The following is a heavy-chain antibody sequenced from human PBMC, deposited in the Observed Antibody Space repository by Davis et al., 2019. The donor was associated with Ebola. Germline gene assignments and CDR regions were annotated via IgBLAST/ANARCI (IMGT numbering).Heavy chain of an antibody. V-gene: IGHV3-53*01. CDR3: AREFGWFGEYPGYYGMDV. J-gene: IGHJ6*04. CDR1: GFTVSSNY. Sequence: PGGSLRLSCAASGFTVSSNYMSWVRQAPGKGLEWVSVIYSGGSTYYADSVKGRFTISRDNSKNTLYLQMNSLRAEDTAVYYCAREFGWFGEYPGYYGMDVWGKGTTVTVSS. D-gene: IGHD3-10*01. CDR2: IYSGGST.